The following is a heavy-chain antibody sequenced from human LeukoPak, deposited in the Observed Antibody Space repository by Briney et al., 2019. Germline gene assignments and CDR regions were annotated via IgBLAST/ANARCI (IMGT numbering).Heavy chain of an antibody. CDR3: SSSDYVYYFDY. D-gene: IGHD4/OR15-4a*01. J-gene: IGHJ4*02. Sequence: SETLSLTCTVSGGSIDSSSYYWGWIRQPPGKGLEWIGSIYYSGSTYYNPSLKSRVTISVDTSKNQFSLKLSSVTAADTAVYYCSSSDYVYYFDYWGQGTRVTVSS. V-gene: IGHV4-39*01. CDR1: GGSIDSSSYY. CDR2: IYYSGST.